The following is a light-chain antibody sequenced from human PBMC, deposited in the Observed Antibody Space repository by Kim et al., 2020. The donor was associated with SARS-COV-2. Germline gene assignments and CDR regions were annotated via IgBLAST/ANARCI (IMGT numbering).Light chain of an antibody. V-gene: IGKV1-33*01. CDR2: DAS. CDR1: QDISNY. J-gene: IGKJ4*01. Sequence: DIQMTQSPSSLSASVGDRVTITCQASQDISNYLNWYQQKPGKAPKLLIYDASNLETGVPSRFSGSGSGTDFTFTISSLQPEDSATYYCQQYDNLPLTFGGGTKLEI. CDR3: QQYDNLPLT.